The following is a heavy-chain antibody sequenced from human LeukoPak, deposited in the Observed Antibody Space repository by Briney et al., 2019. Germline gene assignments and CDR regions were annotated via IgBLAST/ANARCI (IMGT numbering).Heavy chain of an antibody. Sequence: PSETLSLTCSVSGGSMSSYYWNWIRQPAGKGLEWIGRFYTSGSTNYNPSLKSRVTMSVDTSNNQFSLKLRSVTAADTAVYYCARGLRTTGTSYYFDYWGQGTLVTVSS. D-gene: IGHD1-1*01. CDR1: GGSMSSYY. CDR2: FYTSGST. CDR3: ARGLRTTGTSYYFDY. J-gene: IGHJ4*02. V-gene: IGHV4-4*07.